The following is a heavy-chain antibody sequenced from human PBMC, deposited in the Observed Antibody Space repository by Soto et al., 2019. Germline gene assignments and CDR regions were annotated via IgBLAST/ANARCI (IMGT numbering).Heavy chain of an antibody. V-gene: IGHV4-61*01. CDR1: GGSVSSGSYY. CDR3: ASDNCGGDCYHFDY. Sequence: QVQLQESGPGLVKPSETLSLTCTVSGGSVSSGSYYWSWIRQPPGKGLEWIGYIYYSGSTNYNPSPKRRVTIPGDTSKYPFSLKLSAVTAADPAVYYCASDNCGGDCYHFDYGGQGTLVTVSS. D-gene: IGHD2-21*02. J-gene: IGHJ4*02. CDR2: IYYSGST.